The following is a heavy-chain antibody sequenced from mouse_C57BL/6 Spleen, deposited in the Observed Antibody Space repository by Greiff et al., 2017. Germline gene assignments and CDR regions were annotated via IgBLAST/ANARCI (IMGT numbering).Heavy chain of an antibody. CDR3: TALITTVVATDYAMDY. V-gene: IGHV1-5*01. D-gene: IGHD1-1*01. CDR2: IYPGNSDT. CDR1: GYTFTSYW. J-gene: IGHJ4*01. Sequence: VQLQQSGTVLARPGASVKMSCKTSGYTFTSYWMHWVKQRPGQGLEWIGAIYPGNSDTSSNQKFKGKAKLTAVTSASTAYMELSSLTNEDSAVYYCTALITTVVATDYAMDYWGQGTSVTVSS.